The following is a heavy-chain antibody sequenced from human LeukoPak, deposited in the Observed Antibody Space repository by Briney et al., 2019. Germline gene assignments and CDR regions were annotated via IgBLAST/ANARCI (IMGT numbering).Heavy chain of an antibody. D-gene: IGHD3-9*01. J-gene: IGHJ6*03. CDR2: MNPNSGNT. V-gene: IGHV1-8*01. Sequence: GASVKVSCKASGYTFTSYDINWVRQATGQGLEWMGWMNPNSGNTGYAQKFQGRVTMTRNTSISTAYMELSSLRSEDTAVYYCATGGPLYYDILTGYYTVYYYYMDVWGKGTTVTVSS. CDR1: GYTFTSYD. CDR3: ATGGPLYYDILTGYYTVYYYYMDV.